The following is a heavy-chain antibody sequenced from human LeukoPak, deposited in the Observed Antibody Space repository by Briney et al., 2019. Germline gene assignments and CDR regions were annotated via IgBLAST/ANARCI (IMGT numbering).Heavy chain of an antibody. CDR1: GYTFTSYY. Sequence: ASVKVSCKASGYTFTSYYMHWVRQAPGQGLEWMGLINPTGGSTGYAQKFQGRVTMTRDTSIRTAYMELSSLRSEDTAVYYCARGGVVPAALDWFDPWGQGTLVTVSS. V-gene: IGHV1-46*01. J-gene: IGHJ5*02. CDR3: ARGGVVPAALDWFDP. D-gene: IGHD2-2*01. CDR2: INPTGGST.